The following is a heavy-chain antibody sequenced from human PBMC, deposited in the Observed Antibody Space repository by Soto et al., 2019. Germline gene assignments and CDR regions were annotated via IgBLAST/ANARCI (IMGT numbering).Heavy chain of an antibody. Sequence: GGSLRLSCAASGFTFSSYGMHWVRQAPGKGLEWVAVISYDGSNKYYADSVKGRFTISRDNSKNTPYLQMNSLRAEDTAVYYCAKDRDLSYAFDIWGQGTMVTVS. D-gene: IGHD3-10*01. CDR2: ISYDGSNK. CDR3: AKDRDLSYAFDI. CDR1: GFTFSSYG. J-gene: IGHJ3*02. V-gene: IGHV3-30*18.